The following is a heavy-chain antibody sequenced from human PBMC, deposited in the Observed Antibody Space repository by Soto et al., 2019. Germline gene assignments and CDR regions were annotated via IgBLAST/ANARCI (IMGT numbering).Heavy chain of an antibody. D-gene: IGHD3-9*01. Sequence: EVQLVESGGGLVKPGGSLRLSCAASGFTFSNAWMSWVRQAPGKGLEWVGRIKSKTDGGTTDYAAPVKGRFTISRDDSKNTLYLQMNSLKTEDTAVYYCTTADDILTGYYPIFDYWGQGTLVTVSS. J-gene: IGHJ4*02. CDR3: TTADDILTGYYPIFDY. CDR2: IKSKTDGGTT. CDR1: GFTFSNAW. V-gene: IGHV3-15*01.